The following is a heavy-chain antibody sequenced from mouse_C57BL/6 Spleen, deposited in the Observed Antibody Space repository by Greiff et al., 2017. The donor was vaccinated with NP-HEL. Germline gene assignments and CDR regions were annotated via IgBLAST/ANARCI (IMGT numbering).Heavy chain of an antibody. J-gene: IGHJ2*01. CDR3: ARYYYGSSYDY. D-gene: IGHD1-1*01. V-gene: IGHV1-64*01. CDR2: IHPNSGST. Sequence: VQLQQPGAELVKPGASVKLSCKASGYTFTSYWMHWVKQRPGQGLEWIGMIHPNSGSTNYNEKFKSKATLTVDKSSSTAYMQLSSLTSEDSAVYYGARYYYGSSYDYWGQGTTLTVSS. CDR1: GYTFTSYW.